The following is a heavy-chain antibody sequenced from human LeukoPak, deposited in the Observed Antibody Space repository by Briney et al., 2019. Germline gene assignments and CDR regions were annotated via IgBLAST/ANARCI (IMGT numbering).Heavy chain of an antibody. D-gene: IGHD3-10*01. CDR1: GFSFTSYW. CDR3: ARTRGYGSGSYREPDY. V-gene: IGHV5-51*01. Sequence: GESLKISCKGSGFSFTSYWIGWVRQMPGKGLEWMGIIYPGDSDTRYSPYFQGQVTISADKSISTAYLQWSSLKASDTAMYYCARTRGYGSGSYREPDYWGQGTLVTVSS. CDR2: IYPGDSDT. J-gene: IGHJ4*02.